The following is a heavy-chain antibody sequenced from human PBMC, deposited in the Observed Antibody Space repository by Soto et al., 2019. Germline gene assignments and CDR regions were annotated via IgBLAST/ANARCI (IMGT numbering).Heavy chain of an antibody. D-gene: IGHD3-3*01. Sequence: SGPTMVNTTQTLTLTCTFSGFSLSTSGVGVGWIRQPPGKALEWLALIYWDDDKRYSPSLKSRLTITKDTSKNQVVLTMTNMDPVDTATYYCATVRFLEWLLSLFWFDPWGQGTLVTVSS. CDR3: ATVRFLEWLLSLFWFDP. V-gene: IGHV2-5*02. CDR2: IYWDDDK. CDR1: GFSLSTSGVG. J-gene: IGHJ5*02.